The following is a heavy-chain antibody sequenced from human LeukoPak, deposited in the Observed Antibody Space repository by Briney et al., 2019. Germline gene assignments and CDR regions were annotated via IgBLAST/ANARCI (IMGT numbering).Heavy chain of an antibody. V-gene: IGHV3-74*01. Sequence: PGGSLRLSCAASGFPFSSYVMRWVRQAPGKGLVWASVISPDGSTTNYAEPVKGRFTISRDNAKNTLYLQMNSLRAEDTAVYYCARPVGTTVSVDYWGQGTLVTVSS. J-gene: IGHJ4*02. D-gene: IGHD1-26*01. CDR1: GFPFSSYV. CDR2: ISPDGSTT. CDR3: ARPVGTTVSVDY.